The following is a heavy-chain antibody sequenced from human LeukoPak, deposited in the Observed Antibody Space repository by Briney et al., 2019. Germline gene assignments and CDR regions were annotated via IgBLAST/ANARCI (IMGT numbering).Heavy chain of an antibody. Sequence: GGSLRLSCAASGFIFSDYAMAWVRLTPGKGLEWVSAISSSGGNTYHADSVKGRFAISRDNSKNTLYMQMNSLRAEDTAVYYCASTPRIAVAGRLDYWGQGTLVTVSS. CDR1: GFIFSDYA. J-gene: IGHJ4*02. V-gene: IGHV3-23*01. CDR2: ISSSGGNT. CDR3: ASTPRIAVAGRLDY. D-gene: IGHD6-19*01.